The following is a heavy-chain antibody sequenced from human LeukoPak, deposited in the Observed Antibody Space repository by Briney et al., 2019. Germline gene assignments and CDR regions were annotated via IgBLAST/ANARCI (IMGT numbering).Heavy chain of an antibody. V-gene: IGHV1-8*01. Sequence: GASVKVSCKASGYTFTSYDINWVRQATGQGLEWMGWMNPNSGNTGYAQKFQGRVTMTRDTSISTAYMELSRLRSDDTAVYYCARESDYYDSSGPNPFDYWGQGTLVTVSS. J-gene: IGHJ4*02. D-gene: IGHD3-22*01. CDR1: GYTFTSYD. CDR2: MNPNSGNT. CDR3: ARESDYYDSSGPNPFDY.